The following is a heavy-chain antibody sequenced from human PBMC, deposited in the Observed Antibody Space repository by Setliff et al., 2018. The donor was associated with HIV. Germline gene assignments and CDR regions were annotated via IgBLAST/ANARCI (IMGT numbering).Heavy chain of an antibody. CDR1: GCTFINYD. J-gene: IGHJ4*02. V-gene: IGHV1-8*02. CDR2: MNPNSGRA. CDR3: ARGRLSWSPDF. Sequence: ASVKVSCKASGCTFINYDINWVRQSPGQGLEWLGWMNPNSGRAGSAQMFQGRLTMTRDTSTSTAYMELSSLTSDDTAIYYCARGRLSWSPDFWGQGTLVTVSS.